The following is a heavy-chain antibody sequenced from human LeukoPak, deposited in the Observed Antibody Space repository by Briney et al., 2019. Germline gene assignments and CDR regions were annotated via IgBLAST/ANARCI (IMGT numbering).Heavy chain of an antibody. V-gene: IGHV1-18*01. Sequence: ASVKVSCKASGYTLSSFGLSWVRQAPGQGLEWMGWITYYQGNTNAAERFRGRLTMTSDTSTNTAYMELRGLTSDDTVTYYCAKQLCSSSGCHGVLPGAEDYWGQGTLVTVSS. CDR1: GYTLSSFG. D-gene: IGHD2-8*01. J-gene: IGHJ4*02. CDR2: ITYYQGNT. CDR3: AKQLCSSSGCHGVLPGAEDY.